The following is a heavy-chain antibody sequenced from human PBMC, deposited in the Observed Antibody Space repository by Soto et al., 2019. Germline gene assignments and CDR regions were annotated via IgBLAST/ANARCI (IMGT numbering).Heavy chain of an antibody. V-gene: IGHV1-69*13. CDR3: ARVVRYGIAAAGPFDY. J-gene: IGHJ4*02. CDR2: IIPIFGTA. CDR1: GGTFSSYA. D-gene: IGHD6-13*01. Sequence: GASVKVSCKASGGTFSSYAISWVRQAPGQGLEWMGGIIPIFGTANYAQKFQGRVTITADESTRTAYMELSSLRSADTAVYYCARVVRYGIAAAGPFDYWGQGTLVTVSS.